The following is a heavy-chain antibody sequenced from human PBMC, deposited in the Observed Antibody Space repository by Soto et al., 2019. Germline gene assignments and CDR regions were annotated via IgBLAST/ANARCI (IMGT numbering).Heavy chain of an antibody. V-gene: IGHV4-39*01. D-gene: IGHD3-3*01. CDR1: GGSISSSFYY. CDR2: IYYSGST. Sequence: SETLSLTCTVSGGSISSSFYYWGWIRQPPGKGLEWIGSIYYSGSTNYNPSLKSRVTISVDTSKNQFSLKLSSVTAADTAVYYCATITIFGVVPNYFDYWGQGTLVTVSS. J-gene: IGHJ4*02. CDR3: ATITIFGVVPNYFDY.